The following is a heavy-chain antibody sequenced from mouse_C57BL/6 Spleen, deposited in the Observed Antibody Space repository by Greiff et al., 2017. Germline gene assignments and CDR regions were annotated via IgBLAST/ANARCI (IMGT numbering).Heavy chain of an antibody. J-gene: IGHJ1*03. CDR2: IYPRSGNT. CDR1: GYTFTSYG. Sequence: VQLQQSGAELARPGASVKLSCKASGYTFTSYGISWVKQRTGQGLEWIGEIYPRSGNTYYNEKFKGKATLTADKSSSTAYMGLRSLTSEDSAVYFCARQLYFGVWGTGTTVTVSS. D-gene: IGHD3-1*01. V-gene: IGHV1-81*01. CDR3: ARQLYFGV.